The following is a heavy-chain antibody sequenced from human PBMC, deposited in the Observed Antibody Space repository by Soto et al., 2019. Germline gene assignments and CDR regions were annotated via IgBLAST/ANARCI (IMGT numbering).Heavy chain of an antibody. CDR1: GGSISSYY. CDR3: ARHQGYWFDP. CDR2: IYYSGST. V-gene: IGHV4-59*08. Sequence: QVQLQESGPGLVKPSETLSLTCTVSGGSISSYYWSWLRQPPGKGLEWIGYIYYSGSTNYNPSLKSRVTISVDTSKNQFSLKLSSVTAADTAVYYCARHQGYWFDPWGQGTLVTVSS. J-gene: IGHJ5*02.